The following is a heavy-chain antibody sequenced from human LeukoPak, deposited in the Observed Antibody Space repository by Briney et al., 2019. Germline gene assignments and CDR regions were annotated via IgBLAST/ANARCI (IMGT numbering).Heavy chain of an antibody. CDR3: TTDPQLLWFGDNWFDP. CDR2: IKSKTDGGTT. CDR1: GITFSNAW. J-gene: IGHJ5*02. Sequence: GGSLRLSCAASGITFSNAWMNWVHQAPGKGLEWVGRIKSKTDGGTTDYAAPVKGRFTISRDDSKNTLHLQMNSLKTEDTAVYYCTTDPQLLWFGDNWFDPWGQGTLVTVSS. V-gene: IGHV3-15*01. D-gene: IGHD3-10*01.